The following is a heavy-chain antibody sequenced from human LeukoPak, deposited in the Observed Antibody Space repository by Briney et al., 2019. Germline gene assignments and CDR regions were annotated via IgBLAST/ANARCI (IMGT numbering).Heavy chain of an antibody. Sequence: SETLSLTCTVSGGSVNYYFWSWLRQPPGKGLEWIGYIHSSGRTSYNPSLKSRVTISIDTSKNQFSLKVNSVTAADTAVYYCAKDGPFDIWGQGTIVAVSS. CDR3: AKDGPFDI. D-gene: IGHD3/OR15-3a*01. CDR1: GGSVNYYF. V-gene: IGHV4-59*02. CDR2: IHSSGRT. J-gene: IGHJ3*02.